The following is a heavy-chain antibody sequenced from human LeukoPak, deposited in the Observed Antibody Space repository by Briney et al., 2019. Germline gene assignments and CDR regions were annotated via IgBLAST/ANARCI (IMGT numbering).Heavy chain of an antibody. CDR3: AKGATVTTFYFQH. J-gene: IGHJ1*01. Sequence: PGGSLRLSCAASGFTFDDYAMHWVRQAPGKGLEWVSGISWNSGSIVYADSVKGRFTISRDNAKNSLYLQMNSLRAEDTALYYCAKGATVTTFYFQHWGQGTLSPSPQ. V-gene: IGHV3-9*01. CDR2: ISWNSGSI. CDR1: GFTFDDYA. D-gene: IGHD4-11*01.